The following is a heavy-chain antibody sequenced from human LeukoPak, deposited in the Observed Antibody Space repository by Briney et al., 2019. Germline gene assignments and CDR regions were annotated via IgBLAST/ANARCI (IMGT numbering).Heavy chain of an antibody. CDR3: ARSGYYGSGSSYYYYMDV. Sequence: GESLKISCKGSGYSFTSYRIGWVRQMPGKGLEWMGIIYPGDSDTRYSPSFQGQVTISADKSISTAYLQWSSLKASDTAMYYCARSGYYGSGSSYYYYMDVWGKGTTVSISS. V-gene: IGHV5-51*01. D-gene: IGHD3-10*01. CDR2: IYPGDSDT. CDR1: GYSFTSYR. J-gene: IGHJ6*03.